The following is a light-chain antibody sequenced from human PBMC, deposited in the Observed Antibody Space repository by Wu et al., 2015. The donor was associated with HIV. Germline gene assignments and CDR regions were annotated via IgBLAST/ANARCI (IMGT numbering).Light chain of an antibody. CDR2: DAF. V-gene: IGKV3-11*01. J-gene: IGKJ1*01. CDR3: QQRSNWPPWT. CDR1: QSVSSY. Sequence: EIVLTQSPATLPLSPGERATLSCRASQSVSSYLAWYQQKPGQAPRLLIYDAFNRATGIPARFSGSGSGTDFTLTISSLEPEDFAVYYCQQRSNWPPWTFGQGTKVGNQT.